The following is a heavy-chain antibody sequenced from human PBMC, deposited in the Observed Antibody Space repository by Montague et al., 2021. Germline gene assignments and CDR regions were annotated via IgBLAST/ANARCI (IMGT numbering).Heavy chain of an antibody. CDR3: APKIAAHKAHDGFFV. Sequence: PALVKPTQTLTLTCTFSGFSLATSGVGVAWLRQPPGKALEWLALIFWDDDKRYSPSLKSRLTITKDTTKNQVVLTLTNMDPVDTATHFCAPKIAAHKAHDGFFVWGQGTMVTVSA. D-gene: IGHD6-13*01. J-gene: IGHJ3*01. CDR2: IFWDDDK. V-gene: IGHV2-5*02. CDR1: GFSLATSGVG.